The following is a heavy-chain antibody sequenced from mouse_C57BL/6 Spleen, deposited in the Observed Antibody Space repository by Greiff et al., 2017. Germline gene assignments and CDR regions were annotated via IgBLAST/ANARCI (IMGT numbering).Heavy chain of an antibody. CDR1: GYTFTSYW. D-gene: IGHD2-13*01. CDR2: IDPSDSYP. Sequence: QVQLQQPGAELVMPGASVKLSCKASGYTFTSYWMHWVKQRPGQGLEWIGEIDPSDSYPNYNQKFKGKSTLTVDNSSSPAYMPLSSLTSEDSAVYYCARGRLGDTYAMDYWGQGTSVTVAS. V-gene: IGHV1-69*01. J-gene: IGHJ4*01. CDR3: ARGRLGDTYAMDY.